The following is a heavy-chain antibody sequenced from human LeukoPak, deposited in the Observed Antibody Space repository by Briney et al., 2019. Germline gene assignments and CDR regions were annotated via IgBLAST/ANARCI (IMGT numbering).Heavy chain of an antibody. D-gene: IGHD5-24*01. CDR1: GGSISSGGYY. Sequence: PSQTLSLTCTVSGGSISSGGYYWSWIRQPPGEGLEWIGYIYYSGSTNYNPSLKSRVTISVDTSKDQFSLKLSSVTAADTAVYYCARAGLEMATIPFYFDYWGQGTLVTVSS. CDR2: IYYSGST. J-gene: IGHJ4*02. CDR3: ARAGLEMATIPFYFDY. V-gene: IGHV4-61*08.